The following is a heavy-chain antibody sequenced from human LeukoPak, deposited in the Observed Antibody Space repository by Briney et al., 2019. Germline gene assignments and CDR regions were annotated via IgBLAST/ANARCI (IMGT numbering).Heavy chain of an antibody. CDR1: GGSISSSSYY. CDR3: ARQGSWFDP. CDR2: IYYSGST. D-gene: IGHD2-15*01. V-gene: IGHV4-39*01. J-gene: IGHJ5*02. Sequence: GSLRLSCTVSGGSISSSSYYWGWIRQPPGKGLEWIGSIYYSGSTYYNPSLKSRVTISVDTSKNQFSLKLSSVTAADTAVYYCARQGSWFDPWGQGTLVTVSS.